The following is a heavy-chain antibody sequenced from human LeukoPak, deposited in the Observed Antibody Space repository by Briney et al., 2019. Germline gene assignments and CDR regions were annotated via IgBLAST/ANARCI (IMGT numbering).Heavy chain of an antibody. V-gene: IGHV3-30*18. Sequence: GGSLRLSCAASGFIFSNYAIHWVRQAPGKGLEWVAAISYDGNTQHYADPVKGRFTISRDNSKSKVYLQIDTLTIEDSAVYYCVKPYPTLTTSSVLDTWGQGTLVTVSS. CDR3: VKPYPTLTTSSVLDT. CDR2: ISYDGNTQ. J-gene: IGHJ5*01. CDR1: GFIFSNYA. D-gene: IGHD4-17*01.